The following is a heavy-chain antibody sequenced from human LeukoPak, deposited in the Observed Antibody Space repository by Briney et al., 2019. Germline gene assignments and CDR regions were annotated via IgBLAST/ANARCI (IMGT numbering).Heavy chain of an antibody. V-gene: IGHV3-30*03. CDR3: ARGNGNYRYYFDY. Sequence: PGRSLRLSCAASGFTFSSYGMHWVRQAPGKGLEWVAVISYDGSNKYYADSVKGRFTISRDNSKDTLYLQMNSLSAEDTAVYYCARGNGNYRYYFDYWGQGTLVTVSS. D-gene: IGHD1-7*01. CDR1: GFTFSSYG. J-gene: IGHJ4*02. CDR2: ISYDGSNK.